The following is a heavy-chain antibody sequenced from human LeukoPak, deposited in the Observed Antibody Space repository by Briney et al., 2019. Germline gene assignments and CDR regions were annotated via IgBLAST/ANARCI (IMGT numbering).Heavy chain of an antibody. Sequence: PSQTLSLTGTVSGGSISSGDYYWSWIRQPPGKGLEWIGDIDYSGSTYYNPSLKSRVTISVDTSKNQFSLKLSSVTAADTAVYYCARETGYDILTGYFIYYFDYWGQGTLVTVSS. D-gene: IGHD3-9*01. CDR3: ARETGYDILTGYFIYYFDY. J-gene: IGHJ4*02. CDR1: GGSISSGDYY. V-gene: IGHV4-30-4*01. CDR2: IDYSGST.